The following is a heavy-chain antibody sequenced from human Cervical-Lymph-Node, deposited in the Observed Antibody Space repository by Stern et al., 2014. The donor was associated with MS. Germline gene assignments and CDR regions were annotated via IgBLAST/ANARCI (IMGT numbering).Heavy chain of an antibody. CDR2: LNPSGATT. D-gene: IGHD4-17*01. V-gene: IGHV1-46*01. CDR3: ARFYGDDLLGFDY. CDR1: GYTFTDYY. Sequence: QVQLVQSGAEVKKPGASVKVSCKASGYTFTDYYIHWVRQAPGQGLEWMAILNPSGATTTYAQAFQGRLTVTWDTSTSTVYMELTSLTSGDTAVYYCARFYGDDLLGFDYWGQGTLVTVSS. J-gene: IGHJ4*02.